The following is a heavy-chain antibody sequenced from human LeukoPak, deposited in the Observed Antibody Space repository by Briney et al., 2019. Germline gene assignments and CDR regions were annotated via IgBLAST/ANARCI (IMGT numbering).Heavy chain of an antibody. CDR1: GGTFSSYA. CDR3: ARVFARGGEISGSYYY. D-gene: IGHD1-26*01. V-gene: IGHV1-69*05. J-gene: IGHJ4*02. Sequence: GASVKVSCKASGGTFSSYAISWVRQAPGQGLEWMGGIIPMFGTANYAQKFQGRVTITTEESTSTAYMELSSLGSEDTAMYYCARVFARGGEISGSYYYWGQGILVTVSS. CDR2: IIPMFGTA.